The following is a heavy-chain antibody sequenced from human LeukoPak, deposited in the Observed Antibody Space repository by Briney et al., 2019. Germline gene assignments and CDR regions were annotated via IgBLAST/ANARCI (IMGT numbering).Heavy chain of an antibody. V-gene: IGHV3-23*01. CDR2: ISGSGGST. J-gene: IGHJ6*02. CDR1: GFTFSSYA. D-gene: IGHD6-13*01. CDR3: ARGEQLVHYYYYGMDV. Sequence: GGSLRLSCAASGFTFSSYAMSWVRQAPGKGLEWVSAISGSGGSTYYADSVKGRFTISRDNSKNTLYLQMNSLRAEDTAVYYCARGEQLVHYYYYGMDVWGQGTTVTVSS.